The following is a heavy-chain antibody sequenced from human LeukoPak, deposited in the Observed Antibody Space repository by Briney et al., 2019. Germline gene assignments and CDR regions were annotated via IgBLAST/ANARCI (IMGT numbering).Heavy chain of an antibody. V-gene: IGHV3-48*04. CDR3: ARGGLGSWTFDS. CDR1: GFIFSTYS. J-gene: IGHJ4*02. CDR2: ISSSGSTI. Sequence: GGSLRLSCAASGFIFSTYSMNWVRQAPGKGLEWLSYISSSGSTIHYTDSVKGRFTISRDNAKYSLYLQMDSLRAEDTALYYCARGGLGSWTFDSWGQGTLVTVSS. D-gene: IGHD1-26*01.